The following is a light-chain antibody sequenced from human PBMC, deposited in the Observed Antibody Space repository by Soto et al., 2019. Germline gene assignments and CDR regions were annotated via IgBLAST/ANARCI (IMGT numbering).Light chain of an antibody. J-gene: IGLJ3*02. CDR1: SSDVGAYNY. CDR3: NSYTRSSTLV. Sequence: QSVLTQPASVSGSPGPAITISCTGTSSDVGAYNYVSWYQQHPGKAPKLMIYEVSNRTSGGSNRFSGSKSGNTASLTISGLQAEDEADYYCNSYTRSSTLVFGGGPKLTV. V-gene: IGLV2-14*01. CDR2: EVS.